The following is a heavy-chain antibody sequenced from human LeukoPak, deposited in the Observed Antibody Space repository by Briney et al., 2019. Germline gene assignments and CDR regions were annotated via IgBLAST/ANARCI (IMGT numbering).Heavy chain of an antibody. D-gene: IGHD3-9*01. Sequence: ASVKVSCKASGYTFTSYGISWVRQAPGQGLEWMGWISAYNGYTNYAQIFQGRVTMTTDTLTSTAYMELRSLRSDDTAVYYCARDHYTDSYDFLTEYYIPFDYWGQGTLVTVSS. J-gene: IGHJ4*02. CDR3: ARDHYTDSYDFLTEYYIPFDY. CDR2: ISAYNGYT. V-gene: IGHV1-18*01. CDR1: GYTFTSYG.